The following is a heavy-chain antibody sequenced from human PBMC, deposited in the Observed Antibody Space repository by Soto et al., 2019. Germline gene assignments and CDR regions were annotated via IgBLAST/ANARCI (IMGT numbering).Heavy chain of an antibody. CDR3: ARFESAEDAFDI. D-gene: IGHD3-10*01. Sequence: QLQESGPGLVKPSETPSLICTFSGGSISSSHSFWGWIRQPPGRGLEWIGTIHYSGIMYYNPSLKSRVTIAVDTSKNLFSLRLTSVTAADTAVYYCARFESAEDAFDIWGQGTMVTVSS. CDR2: IHYSGIM. V-gene: IGHV4-39*01. J-gene: IGHJ3*02. CDR1: GGSISSSHSF.